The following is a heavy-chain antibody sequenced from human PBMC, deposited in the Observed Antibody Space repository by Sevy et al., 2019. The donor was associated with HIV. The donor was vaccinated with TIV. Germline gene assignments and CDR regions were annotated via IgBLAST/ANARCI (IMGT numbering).Heavy chain of an antibody. V-gene: IGHV1-2*02. CDR2: VNPITGGT. CDR3: ARGGDNCGWYVLDY. CDR1: GYTFNGYY. D-gene: IGHD6-19*01. J-gene: IGHJ4*02. Sequence: AAFKVSCKASGYTFNGYYIHWVGQAPGQGLEWMAWVNPITGGTNYAQKFRGRVTMTRGTSIATAYMELSSLSSDDTAFYYCARGGDNCGWYVLDYWGQGTSVTVSS.